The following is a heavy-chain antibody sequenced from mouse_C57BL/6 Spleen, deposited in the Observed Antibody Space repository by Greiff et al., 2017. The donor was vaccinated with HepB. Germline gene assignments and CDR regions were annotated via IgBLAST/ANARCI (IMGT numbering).Heavy chain of an antibody. J-gene: IGHJ2*01. CDR2: IDPENGDT. D-gene: IGHD3-2*02. V-gene: IGHV14-4*01. CDR3: SKAGSSGYVDY. CDR1: GFNIKDDY. Sequence: EVMLVESGAELVRPGASVKLSCTASGFNIKDDYMHWVKQRPEQGLEWIGWIDPENGDTEYASKFQGKATITADTSSNTAYLQLSSLTSEDTAVYYCSKAGSSGYVDYWGQGTTLTVSS.